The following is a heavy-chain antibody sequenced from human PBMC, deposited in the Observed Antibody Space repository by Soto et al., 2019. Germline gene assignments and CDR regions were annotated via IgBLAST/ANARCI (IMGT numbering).Heavy chain of an antibody. V-gene: IGHV3-11*01. Sequence: GGSLRLSCAASGFTFSDYYMSWIRQAPGKGLEWVSYISSSGSTIYHADSVKGRFTISRDNANNSLYLQMNCLRAEDTAVYYCARGGTTPSPYFDYWGQGTLVTVSS. CDR3: ARGGTTPSPYFDY. CDR1: GFTFSDYY. D-gene: IGHD3-16*01. J-gene: IGHJ4*02. CDR2: ISSSGSTI.